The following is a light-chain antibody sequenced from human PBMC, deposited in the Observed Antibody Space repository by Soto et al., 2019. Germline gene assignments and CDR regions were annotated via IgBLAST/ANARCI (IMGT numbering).Light chain of an antibody. V-gene: IGKV1-5*01. CDR2: DAS. J-gene: IGKJ1*01. CDR1: QSISSW. CDR3: KQYNSYPWT. Sequence: DIQMTQSPSTLSASVGDRVTITCRASQSISSWLAWYQQKPGKAPKLLIYDASSLESGVQSRFSGSGSGTEFTLTITSLQPDDFATYYCKQYNSYPWTVGQGTKVDIK.